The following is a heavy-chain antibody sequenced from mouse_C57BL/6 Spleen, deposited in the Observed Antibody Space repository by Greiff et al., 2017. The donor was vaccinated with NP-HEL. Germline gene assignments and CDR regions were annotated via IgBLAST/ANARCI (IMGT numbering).Heavy chain of an antibody. CDR2: INPNNGGT. Sequence: EVQLQQSGPELVKPGASVKMSCKASGYTFTDYNMHWVKQSHGKSLEWIGYINPNNGGTSYNQKFKGKATLTVNKSSSTAYMELRSLTSEDSAVYYCARGPLYYYGSSHYAMDYWGQGTSVTVSS. CDR1: GYTFTDYN. V-gene: IGHV1-22*01. CDR3: ARGPLYYYGSSHYAMDY. J-gene: IGHJ4*01. D-gene: IGHD1-1*01.